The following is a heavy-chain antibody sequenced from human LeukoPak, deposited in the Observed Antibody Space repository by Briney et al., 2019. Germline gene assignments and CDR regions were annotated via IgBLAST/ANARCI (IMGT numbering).Heavy chain of an antibody. Sequence: ASVKVSCKASGGTFSSYAISWVRQAPGQGLEWMGGIIPIFGTANYAQKFQGRVTITTDESTSTAYMELSSLRFEDTAVYYCARGGYPTLPLYYYYYMDVWGKGTTVTVSS. CDR1: GGTFSSYA. D-gene: IGHD5-12*01. J-gene: IGHJ6*03. V-gene: IGHV1-69*05. CDR3: ARGGYPTLPLYYYYYMDV. CDR2: IIPIFGTA.